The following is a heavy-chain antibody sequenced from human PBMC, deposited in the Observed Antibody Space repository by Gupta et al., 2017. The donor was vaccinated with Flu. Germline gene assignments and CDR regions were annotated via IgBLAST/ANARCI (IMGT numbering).Heavy chain of an antibody. CDR2: LSPRGIP. CDR1: GGSISGSY. Sequence: QVYLQESGPGLVKPSGTLSLNCIVSGGSISGSYWNWIRQSPGKGLEWIGYLSPRGIPSYNPSLKSRVTISGDTSKNQLFLTLGSLTAADTAVYYCAGLDDYGSGSFSPHFDDWGQGTLVTVSS. J-gene: IGHJ4*02. D-gene: IGHD3-10*01. CDR3: AGLDDYGSGSFSPHFDD. V-gene: IGHV4-4*08.